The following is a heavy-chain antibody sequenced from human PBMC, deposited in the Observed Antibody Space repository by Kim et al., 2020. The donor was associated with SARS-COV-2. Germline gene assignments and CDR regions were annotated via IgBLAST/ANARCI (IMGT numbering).Heavy chain of an antibody. V-gene: IGHV3-15*01. CDR2: IKSKTDGGTT. Sequence: GGSLRLSCAASGFTFSNAWMSWVRQAPGKGLEWVGRIKSKTDGGTTDYAAPVKGRFTISRDDSKNTLYLQMNSLKTEDTAVYYCTTEVSADYGDYAVSYNWFDPWGQGTLVTVSS. CDR1: GFTFSNAW. CDR3: TTEVSADYGDYAVSYNWFDP. D-gene: IGHD4-17*01. J-gene: IGHJ5*02.